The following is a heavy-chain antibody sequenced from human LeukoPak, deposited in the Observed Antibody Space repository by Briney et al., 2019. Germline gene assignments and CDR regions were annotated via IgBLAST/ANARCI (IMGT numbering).Heavy chain of an antibody. CDR2: IWYDEENT. J-gene: IGHJ4*02. CDR3: ARGSTMMTTWPEF. V-gene: IGHV3-33*01. CDR1: GFTFSSYG. D-gene: IGHD3-22*01. Sequence: PGRSLRLSCATSGFTFSSYGIHWVRQAPGKGLEWVAVIWYDEENTYYGDSVKGRFTISRDNSKKTLYLQMNSLRAEDTAVYYCARGSTMMTTWPEFWGQGTLVTVSS.